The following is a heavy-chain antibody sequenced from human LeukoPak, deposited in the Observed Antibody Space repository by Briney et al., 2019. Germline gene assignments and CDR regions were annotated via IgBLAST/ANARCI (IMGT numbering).Heavy chain of an antibody. V-gene: IGHV3-23*01. CDR2: ISGSGGST. J-gene: IGHJ4*02. D-gene: IGHD3-9*01. CDR3: AKAHYDILAGFLDY. Sequence: GGSLRLSCAASGFTFSSYAMSWVRQAPGKGLEWVSAISGSGGSTYYADSVKGRFTISRDNSKNTLYLQMNSLRAEDTAVYYCAKAHYDILAGFLDYWGQGTLVTVSS. CDR1: GFTFSSYA.